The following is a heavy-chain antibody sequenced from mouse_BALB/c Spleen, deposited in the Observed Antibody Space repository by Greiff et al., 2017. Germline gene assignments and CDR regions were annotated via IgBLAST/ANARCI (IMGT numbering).Heavy chain of an antibody. CDR3: ARNNYYGSYAMDY. D-gene: IGHD1-1*01. CDR2: ISSGGSYT. V-gene: IGHV5-9-4*01. CDR1: GFTFSSYA. Sequence: EVQGVESGGGLVKPGGSLKLSCAASGFTFSSYAMSWVRQSPEKRLEWVAEISSGGSYTYYPDTVTGRFTISRDNAKNTLYLEMSSLRSEDTAMYYCARNNYYGSYAMDYWGQGTSVTVSS. J-gene: IGHJ4*01.